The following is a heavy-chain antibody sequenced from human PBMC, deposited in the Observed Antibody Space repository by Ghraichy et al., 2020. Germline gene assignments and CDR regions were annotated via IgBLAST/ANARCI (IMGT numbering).Heavy chain of an antibody. Sequence: ASVKVSCKVSGYTLTELSMHWVRQAPGKGLEWMGGFDPEDGETIYAQKFQGRVTMTEDTSTDTAYMELSSLRSEDTAVYYCATSPIVVVPAVMNAFDIWGQGTMVTVSS. J-gene: IGHJ3*02. V-gene: IGHV1-24*01. CDR2: FDPEDGET. D-gene: IGHD2-2*01. CDR3: ATSPIVVVPAVMNAFDI. CDR1: GYTLTELS.